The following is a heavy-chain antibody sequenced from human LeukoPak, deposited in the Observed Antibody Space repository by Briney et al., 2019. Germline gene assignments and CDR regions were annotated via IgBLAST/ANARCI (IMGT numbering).Heavy chain of an antibody. D-gene: IGHD1-26*01. V-gene: IGHV4-59*01. J-gene: IGHJ4*02. CDR1: GGSISSYY. Sequence: SETLSLACTVSGGSISSYYWSWIRQPPGKGLEWIGYIYYSGSTNYNPSLKSRVTISVDTSKNQFSLKLSSVTAADTAVYYRARALLGATFDYWGQGTLVTVSS. CDR2: IYYSGST. CDR3: ARALLGATFDY.